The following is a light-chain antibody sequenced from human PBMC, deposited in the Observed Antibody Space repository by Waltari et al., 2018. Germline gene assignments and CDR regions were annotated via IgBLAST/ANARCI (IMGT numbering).Light chain of an antibody. CDR2: LVS. J-gene: IGKJ2*01. V-gene: IGKV2-28*01. Sequence: EIVVTQSPLSLPVTRGGPASISCRSSQSLLHSYGYNYLDWYLQKPGQSPQRLSYLVSTRVSGVPDRFSGSGSGTDFTLKINRVEAEDVGVYYCMQALQTPRTFGQGTKLEIK. CDR3: MQALQTPRT. CDR1: QSLLHSYGYNY.